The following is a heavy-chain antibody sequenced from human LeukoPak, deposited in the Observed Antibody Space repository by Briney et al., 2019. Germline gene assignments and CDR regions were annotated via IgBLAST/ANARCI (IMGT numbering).Heavy chain of an antibody. Sequence: PSETLSLTCAVYGGSFSGYYWSWIRQPPGKGLEWIGEINHSGSTNYNPSLKSRVTISVDTSKNQFSLKLNSVTAADTAVYYCARGRRDYGALDYWGQGTLVTVSS. V-gene: IGHV4-34*01. D-gene: IGHD4-17*01. CDR3: ARGRRDYGALDY. CDR1: GGSFSGYY. J-gene: IGHJ4*02. CDR2: INHSGST.